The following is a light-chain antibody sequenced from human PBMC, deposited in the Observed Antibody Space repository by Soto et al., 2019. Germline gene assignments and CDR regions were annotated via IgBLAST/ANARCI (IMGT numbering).Light chain of an antibody. V-gene: IGKV3-20*01. CDR2: GAS. Sequence: EIVLTQSPGTLSLSPWERATLSCRASQSVSSSYLAWYQQKPGQAPRLLIYGASSRATGIPDRFSGSGSGTDFTLTISRPEPEDFAVYYCQQYGSSPLTFGQGTRLEIK. CDR3: QQYGSSPLT. CDR1: QSVSSSY. J-gene: IGKJ5*01.